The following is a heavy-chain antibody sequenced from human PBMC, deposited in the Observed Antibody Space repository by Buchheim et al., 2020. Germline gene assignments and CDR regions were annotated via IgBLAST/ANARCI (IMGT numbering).Heavy chain of an antibody. V-gene: IGHV3-33*01. CDR2: IWYDGSNK. CDR1: GFTFSSYG. D-gene: IGHD3-3*01. Sequence: QVQLVESGGGVVQPGRSLRLSCAASGFTFSSYGMHWVRQAPGKGLEWVAVIWYDGSNKYYADSVKGRFTISRDNSKNTLYLQMNSLRAEDTAVYYCARDGAYDTTIFGVVMGYYYGMDVWGQGTT. CDR3: ARDGAYDTTIFGVVMGYYYGMDV. J-gene: IGHJ6*02.